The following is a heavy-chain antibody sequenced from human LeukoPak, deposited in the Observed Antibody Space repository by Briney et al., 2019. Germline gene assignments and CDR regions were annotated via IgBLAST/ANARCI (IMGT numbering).Heavy chain of an antibody. J-gene: IGHJ4*02. V-gene: IGHV3-33*01. CDR1: GFTFSSYG. CDR2: IWYDGSNK. CDR3: ARGHNQPLPYFGFDY. D-gene: IGHD1-14*01. Sequence: PGRSLRLSCAASGFTFSSYGMHWVRQAPGKGLEWVAVIWYDGSNKYYADSVKGRFTISRDNSKNTLYLQMNSLRAEDTAVYYCARGHNQPLPYFGFDYWGQGTLVTVSS.